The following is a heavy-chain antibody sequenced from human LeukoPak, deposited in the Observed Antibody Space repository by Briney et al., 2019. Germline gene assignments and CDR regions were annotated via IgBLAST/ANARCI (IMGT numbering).Heavy chain of an antibody. CDR1: GGSISTSSHY. CDR2: GYYSGST. V-gene: IGHV4-39*01. J-gene: IGHJ4*02. CDR3: ARRTGTAGGNHFDY. Sequence: PSETLSLTCTVSGGSISTSSHYWGWIRLPPGKGLEWIGSGYYSGSTHYSPSLNSRVTISVDTSKNQFSLNLSSMTAADTAVYYCARRTGTAGGNHFDYWGQGTLVTVSS. D-gene: IGHD1/OR15-1a*01.